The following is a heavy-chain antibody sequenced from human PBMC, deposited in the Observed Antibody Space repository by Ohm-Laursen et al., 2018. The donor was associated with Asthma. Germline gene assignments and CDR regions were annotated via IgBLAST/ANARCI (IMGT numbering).Heavy chain of an antibody. Sequence: SVKVSCKASGGTFSSYAISWVRQAPGQGLEWMGGIIPVFGTANYAQKFQGRVTITADESTSTAYMELSSLRSEDTAVYYCARDRSGAVADAFDIWGQGTMVTVSS. D-gene: IGHD6-19*01. CDR1: GGTFSSYA. J-gene: IGHJ3*02. V-gene: IGHV1-69*13. CDR3: ARDRSGAVADAFDI. CDR2: IIPVFGTA.